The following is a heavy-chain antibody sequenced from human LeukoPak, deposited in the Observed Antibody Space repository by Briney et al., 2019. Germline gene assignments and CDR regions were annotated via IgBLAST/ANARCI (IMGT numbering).Heavy chain of an antibody. V-gene: IGHV4-39*01. CDR3: ARRMNYYDSSGSGTWFDP. CDR1: GGSISSSSYY. Sequence: SETLSLTCTVSGGSISSSSYYWGWIRQPPGKGLEWIGSIYYSGSTYYNPSLKSRVTISVDTSKNQFSLKLGSVTAADTAVYYCARRMNYYDSSGSGTWFDPWGQGTLVTVSS. J-gene: IGHJ5*02. CDR2: IYYSGST. D-gene: IGHD3-22*01.